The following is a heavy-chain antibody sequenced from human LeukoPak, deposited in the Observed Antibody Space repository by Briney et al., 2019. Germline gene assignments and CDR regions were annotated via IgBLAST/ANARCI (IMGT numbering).Heavy chain of an antibody. CDR2: IKQDGNEK. D-gene: IGHD6-13*01. J-gene: IGHJ4*02. Sequence: TGGSLRLSCAASGFTFDTYWMSWVRQAPGKGLEWVANIKQDGNEKYYVDSVKGRFTISKDNAKNSLYLQMTGLRAEDTAVYYCAREWYSTHEYWGQGTLVTVSS. CDR3: AREWYSTHEY. CDR1: GFTFDTYW. V-gene: IGHV3-7*01.